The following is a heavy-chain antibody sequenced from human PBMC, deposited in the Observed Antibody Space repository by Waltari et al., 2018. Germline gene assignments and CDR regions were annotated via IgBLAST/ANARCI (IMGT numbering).Heavy chain of an antibody. Sequence: QLQLQESGPGLVKPSETLSLTCTVSGGSISSSSYYWGWIRQPPGKGLGWIGSIYYSGSTYYHPSLKSRVTISVDTSKNQFSLKLSSVTAADTAVYYCARQGYYYDSSGYYQNGAYDYWGQGTLVTVSS. J-gene: IGHJ4*02. V-gene: IGHV4-39*01. CDR2: IYYSGST. D-gene: IGHD3-22*01. CDR1: GGSISSSSYY. CDR3: ARQGYYYDSSGYYQNGAYDY.